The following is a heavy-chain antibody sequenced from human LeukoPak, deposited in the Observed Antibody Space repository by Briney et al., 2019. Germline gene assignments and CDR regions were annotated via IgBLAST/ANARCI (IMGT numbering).Heavy chain of an antibody. Sequence: GGSLRLSCAASGFTFSSYSMNWVRQAPGKGLEWVAVISYDGRNKYYADSVKGRFTISRDNAKNSLYLQMNSLRAEDTAVYYCASYDSSGYYYGLDYWGQGTLVTVSS. J-gene: IGHJ4*02. V-gene: IGHV3-30*03. CDR1: GFTFSSYS. CDR2: ISYDGRNK. CDR3: ASYDSSGYYYGLDY. D-gene: IGHD3-22*01.